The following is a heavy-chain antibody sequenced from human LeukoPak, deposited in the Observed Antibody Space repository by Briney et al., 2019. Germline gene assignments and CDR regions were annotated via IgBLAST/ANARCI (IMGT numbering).Heavy chain of an antibody. CDR1: GGSISSYY. J-gene: IGHJ3*02. CDR2: IYYSGST. CDR3: ARIRITMVRGVIPDAFDI. D-gene: IGHD3-10*01. V-gene: IGHV4-59*08. Sequence: SETLPLTCTVSGGSISSYYWSWIRQPPGKGLEWIGYIYYSGSTYYNPSLRSRVTISVDTSKNQFSLKLSSVTAADTAVYYCARIRITMVRGVIPDAFDIWGQGTMVTVSS.